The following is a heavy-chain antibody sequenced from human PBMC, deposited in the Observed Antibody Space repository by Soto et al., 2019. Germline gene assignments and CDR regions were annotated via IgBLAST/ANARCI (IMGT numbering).Heavy chain of an antibody. CDR2: ISSSSSYI. CDR3: AREVRRVLTYYGMDV. J-gene: IGHJ6*02. Sequence: LRLSCAASGFTFSSYSMNWVRQAPWKGLEWVSSISSSSSYIYYADSVKGRFTISRDNAKNSLYLQMNSLRAEDTAVYYCAREVRRVLTYYGMDVWGQGTTVTVSS. CDR1: GFTFSSYS. V-gene: IGHV3-21*01. D-gene: IGHD2-8*01.